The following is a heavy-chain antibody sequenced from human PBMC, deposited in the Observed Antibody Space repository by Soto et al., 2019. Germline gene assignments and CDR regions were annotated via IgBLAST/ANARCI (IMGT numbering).Heavy chain of an antibody. Sequence: SETLSLTCTVSGGSISSYYWSWIRQPPGKGLEWIGYIYYSGSTNYNPSLKSRVTISVDTSKNQFSLKLSSVTAADTAVYYCARDLGSSWYIWGQGTLVTVSS. CDR2: IYYSGST. D-gene: IGHD6-13*01. CDR3: ARDLGSSWYI. J-gene: IGHJ4*02. CDR1: GGSISSYY. V-gene: IGHV4-59*01.